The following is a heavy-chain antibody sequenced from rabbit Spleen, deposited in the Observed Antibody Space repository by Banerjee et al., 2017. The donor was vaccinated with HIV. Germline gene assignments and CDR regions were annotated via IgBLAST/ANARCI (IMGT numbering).Heavy chain of an antibody. V-gene: IGHV1S7*01. CDR2: IDPVFGST. J-gene: IGHJ4*01. D-gene: IGHD4-1*01. Sequence: QLKETGGGLVQPGGSLTLSCKASGFDFSSYYMSWVRQAPGKGLEWIGYIDPVFGSTYYASWVTGRFTISSHNAQNTLYLQLNSLTAADTATYFCARDLTDAIGWNFGWWGPGTLVTVS. CDR1: GFDFSSYY. CDR3: ARDLTDAIGWNFGW.